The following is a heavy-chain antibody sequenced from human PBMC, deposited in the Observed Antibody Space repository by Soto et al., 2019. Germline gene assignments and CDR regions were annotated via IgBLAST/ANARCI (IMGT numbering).Heavy chain of an antibody. J-gene: IGHJ4*02. V-gene: IGHV4-31*03. CDR1: GATLSSGGFH. CDR3: AKSASNRYYGQFDF. D-gene: IGHD3-10*01. CDR2: VSYTGDT. Sequence: VQLQESGPGLVKPSETLSLTCSVFGATLSSGGFHWSWVRQHPVKGLEWIGYVSYTGDTNYNPSLKSRVTMSADTSKTQFSLRLNSVTAADSAVYYCAKSASNRYYGQFDFWGQGTLVTVS.